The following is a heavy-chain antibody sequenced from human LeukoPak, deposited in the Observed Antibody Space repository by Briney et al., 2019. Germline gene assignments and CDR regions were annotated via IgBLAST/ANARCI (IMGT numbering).Heavy chain of an antibody. CDR3: ARHFIAASGSNWYLDL. Sequence: SETLSLTCTVSGASITTYYWGWIRQPPGKGLEWIGSISDSGSTYYNTSLKSRLTISVDTSKSQFSLKLSSVTAADTALYYCARHFIAASGSNWYLDLWGRGTRVTV. V-gene: IGHV4-39*01. D-gene: IGHD6-13*01. J-gene: IGHJ2*01. CDR1: GASITTYY. CDR2: ISDSGST.